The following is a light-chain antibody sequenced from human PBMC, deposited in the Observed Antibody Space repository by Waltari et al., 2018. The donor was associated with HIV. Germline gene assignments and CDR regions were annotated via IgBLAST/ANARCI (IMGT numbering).Light chain of an antibody. Sequence: QSALTQPRSVSGSPGQSVSISCTGTTSNVATYDYVSWYQLHPGKAPNLMIYDVPNGPSGVPDRFSGSKSGNTASLTISGLQAEDEADYYCCSYAGSQTFVFGGGTTLTVL. V-gene: IGLV2-11*01. J-gene: IGLJ2*01. CDR1: TSNVATYDY. CDR2: DVP. CDR3: CSYAGSQTFV.